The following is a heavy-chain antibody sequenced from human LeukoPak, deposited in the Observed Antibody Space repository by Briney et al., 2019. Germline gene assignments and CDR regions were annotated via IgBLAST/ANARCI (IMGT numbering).Heavy chain of an antibody. CDR3: AREELSACPHFEH. CDR2: IYDRGTT. V-gene: IGHV4-59*01. D-gene: IGHD3-16*02. Sequence: SDTLSLTCGLSGGSISNYHWRWIRQPPGKGLAGIGYIYDRGTTVYNPSLKSRVTVSVHTSKNQFSLRLASVTAADTAIYYCAREELSACPHFEHWGRGILVSVSA. J-gene: IGHJ4*02. CDR1: GGSISNYH.